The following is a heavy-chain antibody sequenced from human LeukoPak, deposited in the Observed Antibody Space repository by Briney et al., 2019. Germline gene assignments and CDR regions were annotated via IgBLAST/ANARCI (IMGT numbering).Heavy chain of an antibody. CDR2: ISAYNGNT. CDR3: ARASDSSGYSPLYYYYGMDV. Sequence: ASVKVSCKASGYTFTSYGIGWVRQAPGQGLEWMGWISAYNGNTNYAQKLQGRVTMTTDTSTSTAYMELRSLRSDDTAVYYCARASDSSGYSPLYYYYGMDVWGQGTTVTVSS. CDR1: GYTFTSYG. V-gene: IGHV1-18*01. D-gene: IGHD3-22*01. J-gene: IGHJ6*02.